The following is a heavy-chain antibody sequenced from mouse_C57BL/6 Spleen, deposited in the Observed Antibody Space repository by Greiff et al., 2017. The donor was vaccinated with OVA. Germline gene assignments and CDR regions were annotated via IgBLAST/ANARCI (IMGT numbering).Heavy chain of an antibody. CDR1: GYTFTSYW. V-gene: IGHV1-50*01. D-gene: IGHD1-2*01. CDR2: IDPSDSYT. CDR3: ARSPTITAGDY. J-gene: IGHJ2*01. Sequence: QVQLKQPGAELVKPGASVKLSCKASGYTFTSYWMQWVKQRPGQGLEWIGEIDPSDSYTNYNQKFKGKATLTVDTSSSTAYMQLSCLTSEDSAVYYCARSPTITAGDYWGQGTTLTVSS.